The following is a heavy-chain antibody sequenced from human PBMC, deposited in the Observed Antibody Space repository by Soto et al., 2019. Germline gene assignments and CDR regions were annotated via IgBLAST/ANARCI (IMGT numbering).Heavy chain of an antibody. J-gene: IGHJ6*02. D-gene: IGHD3-3*02. CDR1: GYTITNYY. CDR3: AREAGVAIFGVVSYYGMDV. CDR2: INPSGST. Sequence: GSSVKVSCKESGYTITNYYIHWVRQAPGQGLEWMGIINPSGSTTYAQKFQGRVTLTRDTSTSTVYMELSRLRSEDAAVYYCAREAGVAIFGVVSYYGMDVWG. V-gene: IGHV1-46*01.